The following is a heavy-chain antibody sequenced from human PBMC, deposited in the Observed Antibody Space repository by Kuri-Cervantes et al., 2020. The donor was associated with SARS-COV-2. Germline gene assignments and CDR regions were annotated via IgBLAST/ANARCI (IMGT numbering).Heavy chain of an antibody. CDR1: GYTFTGYY. V-gene: IGHV1-2*02. J-gene: IGHJ4*02. Sequence: GGSLRLSCKASGYTFTGYYMHWVRQAPGQGLEWMGWINPNSGGTNYAQKFQGRVTMTRDTSISTAYMELSRLRSDDTAVYYCARGNGDWGLDYWGQGTLVTVSS. CDR3: ARGNGDWGLDY. CDR2: INPNSGGT. D-gene: IGHD7-27*01.